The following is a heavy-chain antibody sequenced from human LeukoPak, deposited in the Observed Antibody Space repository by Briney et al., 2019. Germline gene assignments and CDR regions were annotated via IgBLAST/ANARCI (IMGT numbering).Heavy chain of an antibody. J-gene: IGHJ4*02. D-gene: IGHD1-26*01. Sequence: SETLSLTCTVSGGSISSGGYYWSWIRQPPGKVLEWIGYIYHSGSTYYNPSLKSRVTISVDRSKNQFSLKLSSVTAADTAVYYCASQVGATAFDYWGQGTLVTVSS. CDR2: IYHSGST. CDR3: ASQVGATAFDY. CDR1: GGSISSGGYY. V-gene: IGHV4-30-2*01.